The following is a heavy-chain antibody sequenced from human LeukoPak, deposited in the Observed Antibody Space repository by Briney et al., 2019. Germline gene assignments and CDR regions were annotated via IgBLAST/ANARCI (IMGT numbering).Heavy chain of an antibody. CDR3: ARVITMVPT. V-gene: IGHV3-30-3*01. D-gene: IGHD3-10*01. CDR2: ISYDGSNK. Sequence: GRSLRLSCAASGFTFSSYAMHWVRQAPGKGLEWVAVISYDGSNKYYADSVKGRFTISRDNSKNTLYLQMNSLRAEDTAVYYYARVITMVPTWGQGTLVTVSS. CDR1: GFTFSSYA. J-gene: IGHJ4*02.